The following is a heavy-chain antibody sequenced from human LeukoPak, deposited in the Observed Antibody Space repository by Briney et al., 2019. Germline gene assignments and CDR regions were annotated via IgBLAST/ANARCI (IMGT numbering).Heavy chain of an antibody. D-gene: IGHD5-12*01. CDR2: ISSSSSYI. J-gene: IGHJ3*02. V-gene: IGHV3-21*01. CDR3: ARDISSGDVDIVAIDAFDI. CDR1: GFTFSSYS. Sequence: GGSLRLSCAASGFTFSSYSMNWVRQAPGKGLEGVSSISSSSSYIYYADSVKGRFTISRDNAKNSLYLQMNSLGAEDTAVYYCARDISSGDVDIVAIDAFDIWGQGTMVTVSS.